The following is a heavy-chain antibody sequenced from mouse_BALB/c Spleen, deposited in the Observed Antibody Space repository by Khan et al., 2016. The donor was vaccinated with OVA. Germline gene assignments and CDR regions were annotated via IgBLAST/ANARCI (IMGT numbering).Heavy chain of an antibody. CDR2: IRSGGST. D-gene: IGHD2-4*01. V-gene: IGHV2-2*02. J-gene: IGHJ3*01. CDR1: GFSLTNYG. CDR3: ARTDDYDSSGGWFPY. Sequence: VQLNQSGPGLVQPAQSLSITCAVSGFSLTNYGIHWVRQSPGKGLEWLGLIRSGGSTDYNAAFISRLSISKDNSKRQFFFKMNSLQSSVTAIYYCARTDDYDSSGGWFPYWGQGTLVTVSA.